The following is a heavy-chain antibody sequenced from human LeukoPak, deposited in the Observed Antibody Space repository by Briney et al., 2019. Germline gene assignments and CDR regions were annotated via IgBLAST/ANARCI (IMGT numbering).Heavy chain of an antibody. J-gene: IGHJ3*02. D-gene: IGHD3-22*01. V-gene: IGHV3-7*01. CDR1: GFTFSSYC. CDR3: ASSGRWLGAFDI. CDR2: IREDASEK. Sequence: GGSLRLSCAASGFTFSSYCMSWVRQAPGKGLEWVANIREDASEKYYVESVRGRFTISRDNARNSLYLQMNSLGAEDTAVYYCASSGRWLGAFDIWGQGTMVTVSS.